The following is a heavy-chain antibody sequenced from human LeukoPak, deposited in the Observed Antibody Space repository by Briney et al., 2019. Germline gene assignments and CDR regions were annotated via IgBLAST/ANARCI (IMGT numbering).Heavy chain of an antibody. CDR1: GYTFTSYG. V-gene: IGHV1-18*01. CDR3: ARARKYVNYYDSSGYYYYFDY. CDR2: ISAYNGNT. J-gene: IGHJ4*02. D-gene: IGHD3-22*01. Sequence: ASVKVSCKASGYTFTSYGISWVRQAPGQGLEWMGWISAYNGNTNYAQKLQGRVTMTTDTSTSTASMELRSLRSDDTAVYYCARARKYVNYYDSSGYYYYFDYWGQGTLVTVSS.